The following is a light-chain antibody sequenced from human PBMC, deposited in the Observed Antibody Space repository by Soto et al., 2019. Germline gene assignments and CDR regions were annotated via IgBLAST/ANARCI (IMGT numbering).Light chain of an antibody. V-gene: IGLV2-14*02. Sequence: QSALTQPASVSGSPGQSITLSCTGTSSDLGSYNLVSWYQQHPGKAPKLMIYEGSKRPSGIPDRFSGSKSGTSATLGITGLQTGDEADYYCGTWDSSLSAVVFGGGTKVTVL. CDR3: GTWDSSLSAVV. CDR1: SSDLGSYNL. J-gene: IGLJ2*01. CDR2: EGS.